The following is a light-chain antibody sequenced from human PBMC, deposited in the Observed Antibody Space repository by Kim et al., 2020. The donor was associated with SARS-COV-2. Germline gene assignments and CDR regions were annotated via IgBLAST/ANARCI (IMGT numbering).Light chain of an antibody. CDR3: NSRDSSGNHLV. V-gene: IGLV3-19*01. CDR2: GKN. Sequence: SSELTQDPAVSVALGQTVRITCQGDSLRSYYASWYQQKSGQAPVLVIYGKNNRPSGIPDRFSGSSSGTTASLTITGAQAEDEADYYCNSRDSSGNHLVFG. J-gene: IGLJ2*01. CDR1: SLRSYY.